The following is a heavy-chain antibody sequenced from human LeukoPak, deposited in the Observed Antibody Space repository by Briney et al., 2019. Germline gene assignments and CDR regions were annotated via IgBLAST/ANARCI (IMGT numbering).Heavy chain of an antibody. CDR2: INGAGSST. Sequence: GGALRLSCAASGFTFNNYWMYWVRQAPGKGLVWVSRINGAGSSTNYADSVQGRFTISRDNAKNTLFLQMNSLRAEDTAVYYCARNGWPIDYWGQGTLVTVS. CDR3: ARNGWPIDY. V-gene: IGHV3-74*01. CDR1: GFTFNNYW. J-gene: IGHJ4*02. D-gene: IGHD2-15*01.